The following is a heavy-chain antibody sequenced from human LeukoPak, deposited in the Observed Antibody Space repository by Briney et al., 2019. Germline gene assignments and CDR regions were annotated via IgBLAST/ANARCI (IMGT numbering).Heavy chain of an antibody. CDR3: ARGLRYFDWSYPNWFDP. CDR1: GGSISSYY. CDR2: IYTSGST. Sequence: SETLSLTCTVSGGSISSYYWSWIRQPAGKGLEWIGRIYTSGSTNYNPSLKSRVTMSVDTSKNQFSLKLSSVTAADTAVYYCARGLRYFDWSYPNWFDPWGQGTLVTVSS. D-gene: IGHD3-9*01. J-gene: IGHJ5*02. V-gene: IGHV4-4*07.